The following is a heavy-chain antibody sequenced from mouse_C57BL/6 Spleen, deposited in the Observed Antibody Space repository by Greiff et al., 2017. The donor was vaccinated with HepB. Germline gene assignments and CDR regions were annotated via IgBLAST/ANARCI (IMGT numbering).Heavy chain of an antibody. V-gene: IGHV1-22*01. CDR2: INPNNGGT. CDR1: GYTFTDYN. J-gene: IGHJ4*01. CDR3: AMGGTTVVAPYAMDY. D-gene: IGHD1-1*01. Sequence: VQLQQSGPELVKPGASVKMSCKASGYTFTDYNMHWVKQSHGKSLEWIGYINPNNGGTSYNQKFKGKATLTVNKSSSTAYMELRSLTSEDSAVYYCAMGGTTVVAPYAMDYWGQGTSVTVSS.